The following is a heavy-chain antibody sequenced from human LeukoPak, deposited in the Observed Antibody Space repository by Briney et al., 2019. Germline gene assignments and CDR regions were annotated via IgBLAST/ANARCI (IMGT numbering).Heavy chain of an antibody. D-gene: IGHD6-13*01. CDR1: GYTFTSYY. J-gene: IGHJ6*02. CDR3: ARKLGSSSWYYDYYYGMDV. Sequence: ASVKVSCKASGYTFTSYYMHWVRQAPGQGLEWMGIINPSGGSTSYAQKFQGRVTMTRDTSTSTAYMELSSLRSEDTAVYYCARKLGSSSWYYDYYYGMDVWGQGTTVIVSS. CDR2: INPSGGST. V-gene: IGHV1-46*01.